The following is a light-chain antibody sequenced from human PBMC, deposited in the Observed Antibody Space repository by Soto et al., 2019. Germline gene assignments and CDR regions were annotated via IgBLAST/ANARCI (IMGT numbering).Light chain of an antibody. Sequence: QSVLKQPPSVSEAPGQRVTISCTGSSSNIGTGYEAHWYQHVPGTAPKLRIYENNNRPSGFPDRFSGSKSGTSASLSITGLQAEDEAEYYCQSDCSSLSGYVVGTGTKVTVL. CDR2: ENN. J-gene: IGLJ1*01. CDR1: SSNIGTGYE. CDR3: QSDCSSLSGYV. V-gene: IGLV1-40*01.